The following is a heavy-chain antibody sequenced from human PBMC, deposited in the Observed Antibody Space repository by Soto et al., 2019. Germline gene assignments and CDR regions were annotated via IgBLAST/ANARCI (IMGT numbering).Heavy chain of an antibody. CDR3: ARHAGSGSYYRRPGFDY. D-gene: IGHD1-26*01. CDR1: GGSISSSSYY. Sequence: PSDTLSLTCTVSGGSISSSSYYWGWIRQPPGKGLEWIGSIYYSGSTYYNPSLKGRVTISVDTSKNQFSLKLSSVTAADTAVYYCARHAGSGSYYRRPGFDYWGQGTLVTVSS. V-gene: IGHV4-39*01. J-gene: IGHJ4*02. CDR2: IYYSGST.